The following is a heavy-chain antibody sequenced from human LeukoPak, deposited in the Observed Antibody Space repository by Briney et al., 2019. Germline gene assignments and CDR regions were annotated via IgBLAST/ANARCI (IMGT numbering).Heavy chain of an antibody. CDR1: GYTFTGYY. J-gene: IGHJ3*01. V-gene: IGHV1-2*06. CDR2: INPNSGDT. D-gene: IGHD3-22*01. Sequence: EASVKVSCKASGYTFTGYYMHWVRQAPGQGLEWMGRINPNSGDTRYAQKFQGRVTMTRDTSISTVYMELSSLGSDDTAVYFCARDRYYYYDTSGYYLDAFDFWGQGTMVTVSS. CDR3: ARDRYYYYDTSGYYLDAFDF.